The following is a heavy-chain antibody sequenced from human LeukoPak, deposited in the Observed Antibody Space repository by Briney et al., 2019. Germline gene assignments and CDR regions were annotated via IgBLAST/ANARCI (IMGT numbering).Heavy chain of an antibody. CDR3: ARHRAYSSGWYFSRYFDY. Sequence: SQTLCLTCAFYVESFSGYYWSWIPHPPAKGLECSGENNHSGSTKYNTSLKSRVTISVDTSKKHISLKLSSVIAADTAVYYCARHRAYSSGWYFSRYFDYWGQGTLVTVSS. CDR2: NNHSGST. CDR1: VESFSGYY. D-gene: IGHD6-19*01. V-gene: IGHV4-34*01. J-gene: IGHJ4*02.